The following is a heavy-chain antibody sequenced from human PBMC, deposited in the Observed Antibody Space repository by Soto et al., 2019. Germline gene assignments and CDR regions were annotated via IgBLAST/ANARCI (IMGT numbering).Heavy chain of an antibody. J-gene: IGHJ4*02. CDR3: ARLYSSSSKGADY. CDR2: ISSSSSYI. V-gene: IGHV3-21*01. D-gene: IGHD6-6*01. Sequence: EVQLVESGGGLVKPGGSLRLSCAASGFTFSSYSMNWVRQAPGKGLEWVSSISSSSSYIYYADSVKGRFTISRDNAKNSLYLQMNSLRAEYTAVYYCARLYSSSSKGADYWGQGTLVTVSS. CDR1: GFTFSSYS.